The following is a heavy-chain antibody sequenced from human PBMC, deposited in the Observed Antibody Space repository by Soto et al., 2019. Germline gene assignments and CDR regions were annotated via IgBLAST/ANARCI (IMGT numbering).Heavy chain of an antibody. D-gene: IGHD2-15*01. V-gene: IGHV4-34*01. J-gene: IGHJ5*02. CDR3: ARERRSGGMTRWFDP. Sequence: SETLSLTCAVYGGSFSGYYWSWIRQPPGKGLEWIGEINHSGSTNYNPSLKSRVTISVDTSKNQFSLKLSSVTAADTAVYYCARERRSGGMTRWFDPWGQGTLVTVSS. CDR2: INHSGST. CDR1: GGSFSGYY.